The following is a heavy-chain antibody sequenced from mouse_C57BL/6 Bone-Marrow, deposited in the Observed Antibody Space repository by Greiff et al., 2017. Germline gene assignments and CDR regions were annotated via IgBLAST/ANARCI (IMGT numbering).Heavy chain of an antibody. V-gene: IGHV1-64*01. CDR2: IHPNSGST. Sequence: VQLQQPGAELVKPGASVKLSCKASGYTFTSYWMHWVKQRPGQGLEWIGMIHPNSGSTNYNEKFKSKATLTVDKSSSTAYMQLSSLTSEDSAVYYCAREGYSNHYYAMDYWGQGTSVTVSS. D-gene: IGHD2-5*01. CDR3: AREGYSNHYYAMDY. J-gene: IGHJ4*01. CDR1: GYTFTSYW.